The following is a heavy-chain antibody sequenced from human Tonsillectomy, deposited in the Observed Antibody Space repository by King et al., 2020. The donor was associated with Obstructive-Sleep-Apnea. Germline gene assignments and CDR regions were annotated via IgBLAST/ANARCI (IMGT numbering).Heavy chain of an antibody. Sequence: VQLVESGGGVVQPGRSLRLSCAASGFTFINYGMHWVRQAPGEGLEWVAIISFDGSDKYYADSLKGRFTISRDNSKSTLYLQMTILRPEDTAVYYCGGYNWFDPWGQGTLVTVSS. J-gene: IGHJ5*02. CDR3: GGYNWFDP. CDR2: ISFDGSDK. V-gene: IGHV3-30*03. CDR1: GFTFINYG. D-gene: IGHD6-13*01.